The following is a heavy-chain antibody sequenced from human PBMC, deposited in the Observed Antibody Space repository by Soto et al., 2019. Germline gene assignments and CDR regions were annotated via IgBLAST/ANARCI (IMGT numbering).Heavy chain of an antibody. CDR3: AKDDGGSYYPFSYYYYGMDV. D-gene: IGHD1-26*01. CDR2: ISYDGSNK. V-gene: IGHV3-30*18. CDR1: GFTFSSYG. Sequence: QVQLVESGGGVVQPGRSLRLSCAASGFTFSSYGMHWVRQAPGKGLEWVAVISYDGSNKYYADSVKGRFTISRDNSKNPLYLQMNSLRAEDTAVYYCAKDDGGSYYPFSYYYYGMDVWGQGTTVTVSS. J-gene: IGHJ6*02.